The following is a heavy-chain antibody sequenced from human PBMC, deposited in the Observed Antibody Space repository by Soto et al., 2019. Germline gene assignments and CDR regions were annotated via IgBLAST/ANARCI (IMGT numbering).Heavy chain of an antibody. CDR1: GFSFSRFE. J-gene: IGHJ4*02. V-gene: IGHV3-48*03. Sequence: SGGSLRLSCAASGFSFSRFEMNWARQAPGKGLEWVSYISSSSDVIYYADSVKGRFTISRDNAKNSLYLQMSSLRAEDTAVYFCAKDLGSYLSPAFDYWGLGTLVTVSS. CDR2: ISSSSDVI. CDR3: AKDLGSYLSPAFDY. D-gene: IGHD1-26*01.